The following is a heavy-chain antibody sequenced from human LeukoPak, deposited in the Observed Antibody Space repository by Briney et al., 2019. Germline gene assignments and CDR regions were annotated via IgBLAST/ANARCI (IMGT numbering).Heavy chain of an antibody. Sequence: GGSLRLSCVASGFTVTNYAMSWVRQTPGKGLEWVSAISADGRSTYHADSVKGRFTVSRDTSKNALYMQMNSLRADDTAVYYCARVAGSSNYFPEYRGQGTLVTVSS. V-gene: IGHV3-23*01. D-gene: IGHD3-10*01. J-gene: IGHJ4*02. CDR2: ISADGRST. CDR3: ARVAGSSNYFPEY. CDR1: GFTVTNYA.